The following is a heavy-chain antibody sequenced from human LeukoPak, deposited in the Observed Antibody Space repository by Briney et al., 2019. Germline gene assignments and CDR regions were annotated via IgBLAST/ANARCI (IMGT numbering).Heavy chain of an antibody. CDR1: GFTFSSYA. J-gene: IGHJ5*02. V-gene: IGHV3-66*01. Sequence: TGGSLRLSCAASGFTFSSYAMSWVRQAPGKGLEWVSVIYSGGSTYYADSVKGRFTISRDNSKNTLYLQMSSLRAEDTAVYYCATESYGDYESWGQGTLVTVSS. CDR2: IYSGGST. D-gene: IGHD4-17*01. CDR3: ATESYGDYES.